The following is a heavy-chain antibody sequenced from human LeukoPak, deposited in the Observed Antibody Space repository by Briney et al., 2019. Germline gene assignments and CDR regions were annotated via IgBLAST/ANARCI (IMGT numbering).Heavy chain of an antibody. V-gene: IGHV4-38-2*02. J-gene: IGHJ6*03. Sequence: SATLSLTCTVSGYSISSGYYWGWIRQPPGKGLEWIGSIYHSGSTYYNPSLKSRVTISVDTSKNQFSLKLSSVTAADTAVYYCARVLDYYDSSGSNYYMDVWGKGTTVTVSS. CDR1: GYSISSGYY. D-gene: IGHD3-22*01. CDR2: IYHSGST. CDR3: ARVLDYYDSSGSNYYMDV.